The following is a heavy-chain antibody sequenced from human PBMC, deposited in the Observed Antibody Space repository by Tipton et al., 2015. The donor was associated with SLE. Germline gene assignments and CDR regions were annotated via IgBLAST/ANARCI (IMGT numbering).Heavy chain of an antibody. CDR3: ARLPTLTTCCLDV. CDR1: GGSFSGAY. V-gene: IGHV4-34*01. CDR2: INHSRTT. D-gene: IGHD4-17*01. Sequence: TLSLTCAVYGGSFSGAYWSWIRQSPGKGLEWIGEINHSRTTNYNPSLKSRVSISVDTSKNQFSLTLRSLTAADTSVYYCARLPTLTTCCLDVWGQGTTVTVSS. J-gene: IGHJ6*02.